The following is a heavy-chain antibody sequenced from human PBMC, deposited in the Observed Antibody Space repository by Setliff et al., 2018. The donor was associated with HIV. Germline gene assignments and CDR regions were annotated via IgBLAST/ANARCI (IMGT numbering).Heavy chain of an antibody. V-gene: IGHV1-2*02. CDR1: GYTFTAYY. J-gene: IGHJ3*01. Sequence: ASVKVSCKSSGYTFTAYYIHWVRQARGQGLEWMGWINPDSGTTKYAEKFEGRVSLTRDTSINTVYMELRSLRSDDTAVYYCARVPYRSAWFSGGHDAFDVWGQGTMVTVSS. CDR3: ARVPYRSAWFSGGHDAFDV. CDR2: INPDSGTT. D-gene: IGHD6-19*01.